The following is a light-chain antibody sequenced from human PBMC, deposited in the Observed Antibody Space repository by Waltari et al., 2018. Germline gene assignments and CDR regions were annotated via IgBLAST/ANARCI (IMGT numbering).Light chain of an antibody. J-gene: IGKJ1*01. Sequence: DAVMTQSPLSLLFTLRQPAPNTCRSSKSLVHSDGNTYLNWFQQRPGQSPRRLFYRVSNRDSGVPDRFSGSGSGTDFTLKITRVEAEDVGVYYCMQGTHWPWTFGQGTKVEIK. CDR1: KSLVHSDGNTY. CDR3: MQGTHWPWT. V-gene: IGKV2-30*02. CDR2: RVS.